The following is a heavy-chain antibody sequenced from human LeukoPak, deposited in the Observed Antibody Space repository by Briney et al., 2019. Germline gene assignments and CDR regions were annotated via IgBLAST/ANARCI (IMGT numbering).Heavy chain of an antibody. CDR2: IGSSGVGT. J-gene: IGHJ6*02. CDR1: GFTFSNYA. D-gene: IGHD3-10*01. CDR3: AKGNPLVRYGMDV. V-gene: IGHV3-23*01. Sequence: GGSLRLSCAASGFTFSNYAMTWVRQAPGEGLEWVSAIGSSGVGTYYADSVKGRFTISRDNSRYTLFLQMNSLRAEDTAVYYCAKGNPLVRYGMDVWGQGTTVTVSS.